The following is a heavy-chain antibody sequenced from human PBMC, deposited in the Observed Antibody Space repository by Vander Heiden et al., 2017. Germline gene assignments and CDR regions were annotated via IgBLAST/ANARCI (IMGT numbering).Heavy chain of an antibody. V-gene: IGHV3-72*01. CDR3: ATSPSSGYN. D-gene: IGHD3-22*01. Sequence: EVQLVESGGGLAPPGGSLRLSCVGSGFTFSDHYMDWVRQGPGKGLWWVGRIRNKAASHTTAYAASVEGRFAISRDDSKNSLYLQLNSLKTEDTAMYYCATSPSSGYNWGQGTQVTVSS. CDR2: IRNKAASHTT. J-gene: IGHJ1*01. CDR1: GFTFSDHY.